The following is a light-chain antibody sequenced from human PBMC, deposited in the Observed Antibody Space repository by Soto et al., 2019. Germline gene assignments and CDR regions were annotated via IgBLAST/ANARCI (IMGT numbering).Light chain of an antibody. CDR1: SSDVGGYNY. CDR3: SSYTSSTTLYV. V-gene: IGLV2-14*01. J-gene: IGLJ1*01. Sequence: QSALTQPASVSGSPGQSIAISCTATSSDVGGYNYVSWYQQYPGKAPKLMIYDVSNRPSGVSNRFSGSKSGNTASLTISGLQAEDEADYYCSSYTSSTTLYVFGPGTKLTVL. CDR2: DVS.